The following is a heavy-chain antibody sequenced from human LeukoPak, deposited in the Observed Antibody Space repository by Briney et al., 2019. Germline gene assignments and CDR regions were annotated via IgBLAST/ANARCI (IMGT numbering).Heavy chain of an antibody. Sequence: LSLTCTVSGGSISNNNYYWGWIRQPPGKGLGWVSDISSTSIYTNYADSVKGRFTISRDNAKNSLYLQMNSLRAEDTAVYYCAREDGYSSSWYSDYWGQGTLVTVSS. V-gene: IGHV3-11*05. CDR2: ISSTSIYT. J-gene: IGHJ4*02. CDR1: GGSISNNNYY. D-gene: IGHD6-13*01. CDR3: AREDGYSSSWYSDY.